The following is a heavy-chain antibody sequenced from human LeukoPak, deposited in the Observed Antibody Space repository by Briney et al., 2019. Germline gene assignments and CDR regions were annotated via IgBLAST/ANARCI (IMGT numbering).Heavy chain of an antibody. CDR3: ARDPSNSSGWSPYFDF. Sequence: ASVMLSFNASGYTFTSNGISWVRQAPGQGIEWMGWISTYNGDTKYAQNFQGRVTMITDTSTSTAYMELRSLSSDDTAVYYCARDPSNSSGWSPYFDFWGQGTLVTVSS. J-gene: IGHJ4*02. V-gene: IGHV1-18*04. CDR1: GYTFTSNG. D-gene: IGHD6-19*01. CDR2: ISTYNGDT.